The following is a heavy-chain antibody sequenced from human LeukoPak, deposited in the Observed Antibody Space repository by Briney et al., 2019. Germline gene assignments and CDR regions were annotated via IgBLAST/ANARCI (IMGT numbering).Heavy chain of an antibody. CDR1: GYTFSDSY. D-gene: IGHD1-26*01. J-gene: IGHJ5*02. CDR2: MNPKSGGT. V-gene: IGHV1-2*02. CDR3: ARAGGRSWFDP. Sequence: ASVKVSCEASGYTFSDSYIHWVRQAPGQGLEWMGSMNPKSGGTKYAQKFQGRVSMTRDTSISTAYMELASLTSDNTAVYYCARAGGRSWFDPWGQGTLVTVSS.